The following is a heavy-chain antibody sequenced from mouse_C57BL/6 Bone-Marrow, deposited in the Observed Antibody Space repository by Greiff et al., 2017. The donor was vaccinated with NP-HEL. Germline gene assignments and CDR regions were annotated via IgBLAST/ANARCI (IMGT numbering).Heavy chain of an antibody. J-gene: IGHJ1*03. CDR2: INPNNGGT. V-gene: IGHV1-18*01. D-gene: IGHD2-2*01. CDR1: GYTFTDYN. CDR3: ASTMVTTRYFDV. Sequence: VQLKESGPELVKPGASVKIPCKASGYTFTDYNMDWVKQSHGKSLEWIGDINPNNGGTIYNQKFKGKATLTVDKSSSTAYMELRSLTSEDTAVYYCASTMVTTRYFDVWGTGTTVTVSS.